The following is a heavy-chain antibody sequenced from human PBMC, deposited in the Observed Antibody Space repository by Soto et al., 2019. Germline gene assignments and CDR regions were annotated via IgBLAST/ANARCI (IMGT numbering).Heavy chain of an antibody. Sequence: QVQLVESGGGVVQPGRSLRLSCAASGFTFSSYGMHWVRQAPGKGLEWVAVIWYDGSNKYYADSVKGRFTISRDNSKNTLYLQMNSLRAEDTAVYYCAGDVSVVVPAAMGYDYYYYGMDVWGQGTTVTVSS. V-gene: IGHV3-33*01. J-gene: IGHJ6*02. CDR2: IWYDGSNK. CDR3: AGDVSVVVPAAMGYDYYYYGMDV. CDR1: GFTFSSYG. D-gene: IGHD2-2*01.